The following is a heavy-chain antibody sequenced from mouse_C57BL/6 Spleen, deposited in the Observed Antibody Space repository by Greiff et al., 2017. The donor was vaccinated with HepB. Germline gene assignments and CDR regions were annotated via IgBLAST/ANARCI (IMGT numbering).Heavy chain of an antibody. V-gene: IGHV5-6*01. Sequence: EVQGVESGGDLVKPGGSLKLSCAASGFTFSSYGMSWVRQTPDKRLEWVATISSGGSYTYYPDSVKGRCTISRDNAKNTLYLQMSSLKSEDTAMYYCARQDYDGWFAYWGQGTLVTVSA. CDR1: GFTFSSYG. J-gene: IGHJ3*01. CDR2: ISSGGSYT. CDR3: ARQDYDGWFAY. D-gene: IGHD2-4*01.